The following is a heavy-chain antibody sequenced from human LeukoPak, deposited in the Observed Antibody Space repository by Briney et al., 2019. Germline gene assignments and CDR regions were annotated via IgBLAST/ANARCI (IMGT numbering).Heavy chain of an antibody. V-gene: IGHV3-23*01. CDR3: AKDPPYYDILTGLEYYFDY. Sequence: PGGFLRLSCAASGFTFSSYAMSWVRQAPRKGLEWVSAISGSGGSPYYADSVKGRFTISRDNSKNTLYLQMNSLRAEATAVYYCAKDPPYYDILTGLEYYFDYWGQGTLVTVSS. CDR1: GFTFSSYA. CDR2: ISGSGGSP. J-gene: IGHJ4*02. D-gene: IGHD3-9*01.